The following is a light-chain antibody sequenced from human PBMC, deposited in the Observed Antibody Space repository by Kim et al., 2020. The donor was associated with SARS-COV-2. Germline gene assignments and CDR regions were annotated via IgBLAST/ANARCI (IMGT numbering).Light chain of an antibody. V-gene: IGKV3-20*01. CDR2: GAS. J-gene: IGKJ2*01. CDR3: QQYGSSPPMYT. CDR1: QSVSSRS. Sequence: PGERATLSCRASQSVSSRSLAWYQQKPGQAPRLLINGASSRATGIPDRFSGSGSGTDFTLTISRLEPEDFAVYYCQQYGSSPPMYTFGQGTKLEI.